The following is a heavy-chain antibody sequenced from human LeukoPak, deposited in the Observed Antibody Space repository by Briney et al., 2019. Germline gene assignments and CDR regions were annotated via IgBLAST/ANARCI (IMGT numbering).Heavy chain of an antibody. CDR1: GGCITSANFY. Sequence: TLSLTCTVSGGCITSANFYWSWIRQPAGKGLEWIGRIYTSGGTSYNPSLESRVIISVDTSKNQFSLNLNSVTAADTAVYYCARGGGSSPSYWGQGTLVTVSS. CDR3: ARGGGSSPSY. D-gene: IGHD6-6*01. CDR2: IYTSGGT. V-gene: IGHV4-61*02. J-gene: IGHJ4*02.